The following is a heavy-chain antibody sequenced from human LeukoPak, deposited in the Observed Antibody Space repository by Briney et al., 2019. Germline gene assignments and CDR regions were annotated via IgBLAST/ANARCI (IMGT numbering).Heavy chain of an antibody. CDR1: GGSVSSGSYY. J-gene: IGHJ4*02. CDR3: ARYSGYDYLDY. Sequence: SETLSLTCTVSGGSVSSGSYYWSWIRQPPGKGLEWIGYIYYSGSTNYNPSLKSRVTISVDTSKNQFSLKLSSETAADTAVYYCARYSGYDYLDYWGQGTLVTVSS. D-gene: IGHD5-12*01. CDR2: IYYSGST. V-gene: IGHV4-61*01.